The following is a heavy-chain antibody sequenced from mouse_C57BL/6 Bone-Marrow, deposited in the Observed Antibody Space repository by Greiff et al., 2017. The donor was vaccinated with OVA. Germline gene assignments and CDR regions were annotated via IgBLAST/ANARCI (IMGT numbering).Heavy chain of an antibody. V-gene: IGHV1-82*01. CDR3: EREGAY. CDR2: IYPGDGDT. CDR1: GYAFSSSW. Sequence: QVHVKQSGPELVKPGASVKISCKASGYAFSSSWMNWVKQRPGKGLEWIGRIYPGDGDTNYNGKFKGKATLTADKSSSTAYMQLSSLTSEDSAVYFCEREGAYWGQGTLVTVSA. J-gene: IGHJ3*01.